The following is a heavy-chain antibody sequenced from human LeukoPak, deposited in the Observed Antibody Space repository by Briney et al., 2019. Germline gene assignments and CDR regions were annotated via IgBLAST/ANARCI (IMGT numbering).Heavy chain of an antibody. V-gene: IGHV4-39*01. CDR2: MYYSGST. J-gene: IGHJ4*02. CDR1: GGSISSSSYY. D-gene: IGHD3-3*01. Sequence: SETLSLTCTVSGGSISSSSYYWGWIRQPPGKGLEWIGGMYYSGSTYYNPSLKSRVIISVDTSKNQFSLKLRSVTAADTAVYYCASSITIFGVVIRTIYFDYWGQGILVTVSS. CDR3: ASSITIFGVVIRTIYFDY.